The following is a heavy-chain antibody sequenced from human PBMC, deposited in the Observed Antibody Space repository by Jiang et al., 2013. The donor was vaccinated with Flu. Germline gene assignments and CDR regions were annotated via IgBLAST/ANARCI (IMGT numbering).Heavy chain of an antibody. Sequence: CTVSGGSISSYYWSWIRQPPGKGLEWIGYIYYSGSTNYNPSLKSRVTISVDTSKNQFSLKLSSVTAADTAVYYCARRSLDCSGGSCYSGPFDYWGQGTLVTVSS. D-gene: IGHD2-15*01. V-gene: IGHV4-59*08. CDR3: ARRSLDCSGGSCYSGPFDY. CDR2: IYYSGST. CDR1: GGSISSYY. J-gene: IGHJ4*02.